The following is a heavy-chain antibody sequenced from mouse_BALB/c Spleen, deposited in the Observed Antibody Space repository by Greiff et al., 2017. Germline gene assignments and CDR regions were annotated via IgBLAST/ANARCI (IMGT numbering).Heavy chain of an antibody. CDR1: GYSITSDYA. J-gene: IGHJ4*01. D-gene: IGHD2-4*01. CDR2: ISYSGST. V-gene: IGHV3-2*02. CDR3: AGWYYDYGGAMDY. Sequence: EVQLQESGPGLVKPSQSLSLTCTATGYSITSDYAWNWIRQFPGNKLEWMGYISYSGSTSYNPSLKSRISITRDTSKNQLFLQLNSVTTEDTATYYCAGWYYDYGGAMDYWGQGTSVTVSS.